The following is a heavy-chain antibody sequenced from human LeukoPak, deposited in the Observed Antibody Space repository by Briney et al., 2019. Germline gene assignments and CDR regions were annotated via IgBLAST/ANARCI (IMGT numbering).Heavy chain of an antibody. CDR1: GDSVSSNSAA. D-gene: IGHD4-17*01. CDR2: TYYRSKWYN. V-gene: IGHV6-1*01. Sequence: SQTLSLTCAISGDSVSSNSAAWNWIRQSPSRGLEWLGRTYYRSKWYNDYAVSVKSRITINPDTSKNQFSLQLNSVTPEDTAVYYCARQTTVTTERNNWLDPWGQGTLVTVSS. CDR3: ARQTTVTTERNNWLDP. J-gene: IGHJ5*02.